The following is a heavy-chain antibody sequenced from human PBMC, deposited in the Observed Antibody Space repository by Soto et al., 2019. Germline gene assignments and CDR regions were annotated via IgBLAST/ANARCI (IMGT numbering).Heavy chain of an antibody. CDR1: GGSVSRGGYY. CDR2: IYYSGST. J-gene: IGHJ2*01. CDR3: ARDLDYWYFDL. Sequence: QVQLQGSGPGLVKPSETLSLTCTVSGGSVSRGGYYWSLVRQPPGKGLEWIGYIYYSGSTNHNPSLKSRVTISVDTSKNQFALKLSSVTAADTAVYYCARDLDYWYFDLWGRGTLVTVSS. V-gene: IGHV4-61*08.